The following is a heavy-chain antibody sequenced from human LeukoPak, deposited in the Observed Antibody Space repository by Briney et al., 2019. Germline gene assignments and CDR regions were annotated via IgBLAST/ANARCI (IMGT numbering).Heavy chain of an antibody. CDR1: GFTFSSYS. V-gene: IGHV3-21*04. CDR2: ISSSSSYI. D-gene: IGHD2-2*01. CDR3: ARDCSSTSCDLGTFDY. Sequence: GGSLRLSCAASGFTFSSYSMNWVRQAPGKGLEWVSSISSSSSYIYHADSVKGRFTISRDNARNSLYLQMNSLRAEDTAVYYCARDCSSTSCDLGTFDYWGQGTLVTVSS. J-gene: IGHJ4*02.